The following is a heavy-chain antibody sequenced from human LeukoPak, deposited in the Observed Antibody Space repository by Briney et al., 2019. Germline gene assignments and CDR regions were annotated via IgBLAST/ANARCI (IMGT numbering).Heavy chain of an antibody. V-gene: IGHV3-7*01. CDR2: IKQDGSDK. CDR3: ARDRAAGRPHFDY. Sequence: GGSLRLSCAASGLTFSSYWMSWVRQAPGKGLGWVANIKQDGSDKYYVDSVKGRFTISRDSARNSLYLQVNSLRVEDTAVYYCARDRAAGRPHFDYWGQGTLVTVSS. CDR1: GLTFSSYW. J-gene: IGHJ4*02. D-gene: IGHD6-13*01.